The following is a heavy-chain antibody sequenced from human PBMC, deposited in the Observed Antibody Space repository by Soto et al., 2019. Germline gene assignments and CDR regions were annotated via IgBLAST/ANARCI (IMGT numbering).Heavy chain of an antibody. V-gene: IGHV1-69*13. Sequence: ASVKVSCTASGGTFSSYAISWVRQAPGQGLEWMGGIIPIFGTANYAQKFQGRVTITADESTSTAYMELSSLRSEDTAVYYCALKLAYCGGDCYPPFQHWGQGTLVTVSS. CDR1: GGTFSSYA. J-gene: IGHJ1*01. D-gene: IGHD2-21*02. CDR2: IIPIFGTA. CDR3: ALKLAYCGGDCYPPFQH.